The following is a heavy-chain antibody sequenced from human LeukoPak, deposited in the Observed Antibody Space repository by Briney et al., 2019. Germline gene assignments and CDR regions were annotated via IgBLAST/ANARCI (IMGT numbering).Heavy chain of an antibody. D-gene: IGHD3-10*01. CDR3: TRYGSGCSYGGFDN. CDR2: ISSSSSYI. V-gene: IGHV3-21*01. CDR1: GFTLRRDG. Sequence: SGGSLRLSCAPSGFTLRRDGMKGVRQAPGKGLEWVSSISSSSSYIYYADSVKGRFSIARGNAKNSLYPHTRSLRAEDTAVYYCTRYGSGCSYGGFDNWGQGTMVTVSS. J-gene: IGHJ4*01.